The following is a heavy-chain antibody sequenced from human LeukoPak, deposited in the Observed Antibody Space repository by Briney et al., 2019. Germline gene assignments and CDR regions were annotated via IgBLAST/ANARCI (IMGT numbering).Heavy chain of an antibody. D-gene: IGHD6-19*01. Sequence: SETLSLTCAVYGGSFSGYYWSWIRQPPGKGLEWIGEINHSGSTNYNPSLKSRVTISVDTSKNQFSLKLSSVTAADTAVYYCARSGAMAGTLSYDYWGQGTLVTVSS. CDR2: INHSGST. CDR3: ARSGAMAGTLSYDY. CDR1: GGSFSGYY. J-gene: IGHJ4*02. V-gene: IGHV4-34*01.